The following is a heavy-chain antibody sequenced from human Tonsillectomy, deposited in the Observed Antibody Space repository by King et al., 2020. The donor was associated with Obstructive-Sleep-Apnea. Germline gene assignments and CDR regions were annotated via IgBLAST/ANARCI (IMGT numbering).Heavy chain of an antibody. CDR3: ARDGFRTVTNHKDYYYGMDV. CDR1: GGSISSSSYY. J-gene: IGHJ6*02. CDR2: IYYSGST. Sequence: QLQESGPGLVKPSETLSLTCTVSGGSISSSSYYWGWIRQPPGKGLEWIGSIYYSGSTYYNPSLKSRVTISVDTSKNQFSLKLSSVTAADTAVYYCARDGFRTVTNHKDYYYGMDVWGQGTTVTVSS. V-gene: IGHV4-39*07. D-gene: IGHD4-11*01.